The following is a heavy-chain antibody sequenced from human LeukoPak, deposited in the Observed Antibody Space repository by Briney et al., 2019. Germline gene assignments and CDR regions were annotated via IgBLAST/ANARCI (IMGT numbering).Heavy chain of an antibody. J-gene: IGHJ4*02. CDR2: ISAYNGNT. CDR1: GYTFTIYG. V-gene: IGHV1-18*01. D-gene: IGHD1-26*01. Sequence: GASVTVSCKASGYTFTIYGIGWVRQPPGQGLEWMGWISAYNGNTNYAQKLQGRVTMTTDTSTSTAYMELRSLRSDDTAVYYCARGVSGREGYYFDYWGQGTLVTVSS. CDR3: ARGVSGREGYYFDY.